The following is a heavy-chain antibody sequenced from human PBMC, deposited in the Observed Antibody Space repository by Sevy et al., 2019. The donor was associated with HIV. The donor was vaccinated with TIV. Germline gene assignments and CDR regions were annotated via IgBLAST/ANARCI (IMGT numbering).Heavy chain of an antibody. CDR3: ARHAYSSTWPRVYYQMDV. CDR1: GYSFTNYW. CDR2: IYPGDSDT. V-gene: IGHV5-51*01. Sequence: GESLKISCKGSGYSFTNYWIGWVRQVPGEGLEWMGIIYPGDSDTKYSPSSEGQVTLSVDKSINTAYLQWSSLKAPETAMYFWARHAYSSTWPRVYYQMDVWGKGTTVTVSS. D-gene: IGHD6-13*01. J-gene: IGHJ6*03.